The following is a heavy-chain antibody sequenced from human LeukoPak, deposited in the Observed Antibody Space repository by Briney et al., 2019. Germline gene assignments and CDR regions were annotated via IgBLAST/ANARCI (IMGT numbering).Heavy chain of an antibody. CDR1: GFTFSSYA. J-gene: IGHJ4*02. Sequence: PGGSLRLSCAASGFTFSSYAMHWVRQAPGKGLEYVSAISSNGGSTYYANSVEGRFTISRDNSKNTLYLQMGSLRAEDMAVYYCARDGGVPTHFDYWGQGTLVTVSS. V-gene: IGHV3-64*01. CDR2: ISSNGGST. CDR3: ARDGGVPTHFDY. D-gene: IGHD3-16*01.